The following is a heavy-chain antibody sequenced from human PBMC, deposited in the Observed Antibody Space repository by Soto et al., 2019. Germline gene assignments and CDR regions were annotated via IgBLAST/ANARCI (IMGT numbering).Heavy chain of an antibody. V-gene: IGHV3-15*07. J-gene: IGHJ4*02. Sequence: EVQLVESGGGLVKPGGSLRVSCAASGFTFSDAWMFWVRQAPGKGPEWVGRIKSKTDGGTTDYNTLMKDRFIISREDSENTLYLEMSSLDIEDTAVYYCCTGVAMFRSGDLAYWGQGVLVTVSS. CDR3: CTGVAMFRSGDLAY. CDR2: IKSKTDGGTT. CDR1: GFTFSDAW. D-gene: IGHD3-10*01.